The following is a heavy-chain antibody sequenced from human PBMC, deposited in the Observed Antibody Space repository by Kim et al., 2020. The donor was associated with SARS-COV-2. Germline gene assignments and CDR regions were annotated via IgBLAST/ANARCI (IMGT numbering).Heavy chain of an antibody. CDR2: INHSGST. CDR3: ARGTASWLSKRMDV. CDR1: GGSFSGYY. D-gene: IGHD5-12*01. J-gene: IGHJ6*02. Sequence: SETLSLTCAVYGGSFSGYYWSWIRQPPGKGLEWIGEINHSGSTNYNPSLKSRVTISVDTSKNQFSLKLSSVTAADTAVYYCARGTASWLSKRMDVWGQGTTVTVSS. V-gene: IGHV4-34*01.